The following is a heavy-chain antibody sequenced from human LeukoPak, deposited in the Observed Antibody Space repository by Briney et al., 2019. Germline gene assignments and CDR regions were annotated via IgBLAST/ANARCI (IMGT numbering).Heavy chain of an antibody. V-gene: IGHV1-46*01. D-gene: IGHD6-13*01. CDR1: GYTFTSYY. CDR2: INPSGGST. J-gene: IGHJ4*02. Sequence: ASVKVSCKASGYTFTSYYMHWVRQAPGQELEWMGIINPSGGSTGYAQKFQGRVTMTRDMSTSTVYMELSSLRSDDTAVYYCARPVSGDGTAAAQFDYWGQGTLVTVSS. CDR3: ARPVSGDGTAAAQFDY.